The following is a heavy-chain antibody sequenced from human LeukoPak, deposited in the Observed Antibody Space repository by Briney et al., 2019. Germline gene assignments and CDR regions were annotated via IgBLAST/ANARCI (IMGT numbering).Heavy chain of an antibody. Sequence: GGSLRLSCAASGFTFSNYSMNWVRQAPGKGLEWVSYISSRNRTIYYADSVKGRLTISRDNAKNSLYLQMNSLRAEDTAVYYCARRYGVQLERPRAELDYWGQGTLVTVSS. CDR2: ISSRNRTI. CDR3: ARRYGVQLERPRAELDY. J-gene: IGHJ4*02. D-gene: IGHD1-1*01. CDR1: GFTFSNYS. V-gene: IGHV3-48*01.